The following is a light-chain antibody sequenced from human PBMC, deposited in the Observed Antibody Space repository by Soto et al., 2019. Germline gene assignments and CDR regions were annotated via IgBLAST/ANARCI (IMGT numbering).Light chain of an antibody. V-gene: IGKV2-28*01. CDR1: QSLLHRSGYNY. J-gene: IGKJ4*01. CDR2: LGS. Sequence: DIVMTQSPLSLPVTPGEPASISCRSSQSLLHRSGYNYLAWYLQKPGQSPQLLIYLGSNRASGVPDRFSGSGSGTDFTLKISRVEAEDVGVYYCMQVLQTPLTFGGGTKVEIK. CDR3: MQVLQTPLT.